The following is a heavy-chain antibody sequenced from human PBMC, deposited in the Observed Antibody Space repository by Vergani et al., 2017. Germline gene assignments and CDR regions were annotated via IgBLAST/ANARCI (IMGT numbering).Heavy chain of an antibody. CDR2: IYSTGST. CDR1: GGSFNTYY. D-gene: IGHD3-9*01. CDR3: ARRSGIVYDIFSGTQYFFDF. J-gene: IGHJ4*02. V-gene: IGHV4-59*12. Sequence: QVQLEESGPGLVKPSETLSLTCTVSGGSFNTYYWSWIRQSPGKGLEWIGYIYSTGSTNYNPSLKSRVTISVDTSNNHFSLRLNSLTAADTAVYYCARRSGIVYDIFSGTQYFFDFWGQGTLVTVSS.